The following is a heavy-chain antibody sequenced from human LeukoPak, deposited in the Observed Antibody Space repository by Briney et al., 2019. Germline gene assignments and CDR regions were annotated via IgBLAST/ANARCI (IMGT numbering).Heavy chain of an antibody. Sequence: PGGSLRLSCAASGFTFSSYSMNRVRQAPGKGLEWVSSISSSSSYIYYADSVKGRFTISRDNAKNSLYLQMNSLRAEDTAVYYCATLYYCGSGSYYNEDAFDIWGQGTMVTVSS. CDR3: ATLYYCGSGSYYNEDAFDI. D-gene: IGHD3-10*01. CDR1: GFTFSSYS. J-gene: IGHJ3*02. V-gene: IGHV3-21*01. CDR2: ISSSSSYI.